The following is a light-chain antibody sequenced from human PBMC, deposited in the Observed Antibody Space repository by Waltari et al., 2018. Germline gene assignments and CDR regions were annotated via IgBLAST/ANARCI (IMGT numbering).Light chain of an antibody. CDR3: QHVYSYPVT. J-gene: IGKJ4*01. V-gene: IGKV1-9*01. CDR2: GAS. CDR1: QGISGY. Sequence: DIQLTQSPSFLSASVGERVTFTCRASQGISGYLAWYQKKQNKAPKLLIDGASTLQSGVPSRFSGGKSGTEFTLTISSLQPEDFATYFCQHVYSYPVTFGGGTTVDI.